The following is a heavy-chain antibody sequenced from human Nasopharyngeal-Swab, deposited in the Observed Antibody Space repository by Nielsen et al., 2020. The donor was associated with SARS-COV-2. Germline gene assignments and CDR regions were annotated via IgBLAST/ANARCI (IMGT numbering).Heavy chain of an antibody. CDR2: IIPIFGTA. J-gene: IGHJ4*02. V-gene: IGHV1-69*06. Sequence: WVRRAPGQGLEWMGGIIPIFGTANYAQKFQGRVTITADKSTSTAYMELSSLRSEDTAVYYCAVTPGYITDYYFDYWGQGTLVTVSS. D-gene: IGHD1-1*01. CDR3: AVTPGYITDYYFDY.